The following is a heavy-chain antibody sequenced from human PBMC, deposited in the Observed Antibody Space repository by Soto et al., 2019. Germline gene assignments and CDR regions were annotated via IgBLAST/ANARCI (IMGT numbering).Heavy chain of an antibody. Sequence: EVQLLESGGGLVQPGGSLRLSCAASGFTFSSYAMNWVRQAPGKGLEWVSVISGSGGSTYYADSVKGRFTISSDISKNTLYLQMNSLRAEDTAVSYCAKRTTGWYFDLWGRGTLVTVSS. CDR3: AKRTTGWYFDL. CDR2: ISGSGGST. J-gene: IGHJ2*01. V-gene: IGHV3-23*01. CDR1: GFTFSSYA.